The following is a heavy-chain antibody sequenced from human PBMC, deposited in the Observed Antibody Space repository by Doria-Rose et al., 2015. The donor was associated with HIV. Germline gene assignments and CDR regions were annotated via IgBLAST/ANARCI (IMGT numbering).Heavy chain of an antibody. CDR2: ITSGSTIM. V-gene: IGHV3-21*01. Sequence: EVQLVESGGGLVKPGGSLRLSCAASGFSFSHYSMNWIRQAPGKGLEWVASITSGSTIMVYAYSLRTRFSISRDNAKNSLYLQMDSLSAEDTAVYYCARKGMGHYFDFWGQGTPVTVSS. CDR3: ARKGMGHYFDF. J-gene: IGHJ4*02. D-gene: IGHD2-8*01. CDR1: GFSFSHYS.